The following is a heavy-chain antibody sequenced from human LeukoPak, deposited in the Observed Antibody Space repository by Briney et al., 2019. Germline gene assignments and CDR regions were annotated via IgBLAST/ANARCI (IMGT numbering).Heavy chain of an antibody. CDR2: INHSGST. D-gene: IGHD3-10*01. Sequence: SETLSLTCAVYGGSFSGYYWSWIRQPPGKGLEWIGEINHSGSTNYNPSLKSRVTISVDTSKNQFSLKLSSVTAADTAVYYCASGSYGSGSYFGFDYWGQGTLVTVSS. CDR3: ASGSYGSGSYFGFDY. V-gene: IGHV4-34*01. CDR1: GGSFSGYY. J-gene: IGHJ4*02.